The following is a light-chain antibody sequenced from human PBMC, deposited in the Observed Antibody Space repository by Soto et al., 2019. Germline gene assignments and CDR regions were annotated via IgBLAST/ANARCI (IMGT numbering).Light chain of an antibody. V-gene: IGLV2-14*01. Sequence: QSALAQPSSVSGSPGQSITISCTGTSTDVGGYNYVSWYQHHSGKAPKLLIYEVTNRPSGISDRFSGSKSVNTASLTISGLQPEDEGDYYCSAYTARSTLVFGGGTKLTVL. J-gene: IGLJ3*02. CDR1: STDVGGYNY. CDR3: SAYTARSTLV. CDR2: EVT.